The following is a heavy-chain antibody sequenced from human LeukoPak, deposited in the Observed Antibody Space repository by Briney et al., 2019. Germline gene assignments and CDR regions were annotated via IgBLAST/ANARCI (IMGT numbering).Heavy chain of an antibody. V-gene: IGHV3-23*01. D-gene: IGHD3-10*01. CDR2: ISGSGGST. CDR3: AKAETMVRGVIIYYYYGMDV. CDR1: GFTFSSYA. Sequence: GGSLRLSCAASGFTFSSYAMSWVRQAPGKGLEWVSAISGSGGSTYYADSVKGQFTISRDNSKNTLYLQMNSLRAEDTAVYYCAKAETMVRGVIIYYYYGMDVWGQGTTVTVSS. J-gene: IGHJ6*02.